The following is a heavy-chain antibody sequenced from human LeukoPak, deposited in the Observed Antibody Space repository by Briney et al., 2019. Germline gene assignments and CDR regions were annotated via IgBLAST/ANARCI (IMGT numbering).Heavy chain of an antibody. CDR2: ISYSGST. V-gene: IGHV4-59*08. Sequence: PSETLSLTCTVSGGSISSYYLSWIRQPPGKGLEWIGYISYSGSTSYNPSLKSRVSISVDTTKNQFSLKLNSVTAADTAVYFCARHGSGTYDCWGQGTLATVSS. CDR1: GGSISSYY. CDR3: ARHGSGTYDC. J-gene: IGHJ4*02. D-gene: IGHD6-19*01.